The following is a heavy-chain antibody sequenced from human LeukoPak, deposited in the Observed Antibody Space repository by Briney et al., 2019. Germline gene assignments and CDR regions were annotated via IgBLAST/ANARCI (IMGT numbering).Heavy chain of an antibody. CDR3: ARGRVSSSTWYSTYYYYFYMDV. Sequence: PSETLSLTCSVSGGSISSDYYTWIRQPPGKGLEWIGYMSDIGSSSYSPSLNSRVTILVETSKNQVSLTLTSVTAADTAVYFCARGRVSSSTWYSTYYYYFYMDVWGKGTTVTISS. J-gene: IGHJ6*03. CDR1: GGSISSDY. CDR2: MSDIGSS. D-gene: IGHD1-1*01. V-gene: IGHV4-59*01.